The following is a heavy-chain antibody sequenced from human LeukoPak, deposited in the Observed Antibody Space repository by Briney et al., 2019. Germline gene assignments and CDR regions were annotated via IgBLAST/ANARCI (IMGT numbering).Heavy chain of an antibody. CDR1: GYTFTSYD. CDR2: MNPNSGNT. J-gene: IGHJ4*02. D-gene: IGHD2-2*02. CDR3: ARAIGVTCISTSCYSFDY. Sequence: GASVKVSCKASGYTFTSYDINWVRQATGQGLEWMGWMNPNSGNTGYAQKFQGRVTMTRNTSISTAYMELSSLRSEDTALYYCARAIGVTCISTSCYSFDYWGQGTLVTVSS. V-gene: IGHV1-8*01.